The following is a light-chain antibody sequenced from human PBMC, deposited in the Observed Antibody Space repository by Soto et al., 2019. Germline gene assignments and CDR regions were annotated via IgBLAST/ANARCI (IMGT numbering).Light chain of an antibody. J-gene: IGLJ1*01. Sequence: QSALTQPASVSGSPGQSIPISCTGTSSDVGGYKYVSWYQQHPRKAPKLMIYDVSNRPSGVSNRFSGSKSGNTASLIFSGLQAEDEADYYCSSYTSSSRVFGTGTKVTVL. CDR2: DVS. CDR3: SSYTSSSRV. CDR1: SSDVGGYKY. V-gene: IGLV2-14*01.